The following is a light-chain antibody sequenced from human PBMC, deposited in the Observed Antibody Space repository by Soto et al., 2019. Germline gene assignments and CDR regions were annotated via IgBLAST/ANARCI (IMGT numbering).Light chain of an antibody. J-gene: IGLJ1*01. CDR3: SSYTSSSTRLYV. Sequence: QSPLPQPASVSGSPGQSITISCTGTSSDVGGYNYVSWYQQHPGKAPKLMIYDVSNRTSGVSKRFSGSKSGNTASLTISGLQAEDEAEYYCSSYTSSSTRLYVFGTGSKVTVL. CDR2: DVS. V-gene: IGLV2-14*01. CDR1: SSDVGGYNY.